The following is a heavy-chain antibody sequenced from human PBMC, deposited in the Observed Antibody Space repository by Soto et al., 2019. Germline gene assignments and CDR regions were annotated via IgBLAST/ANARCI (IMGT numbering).Heavy chain of an antibody. CDR3: ARILMNYYRLDY. D-gene: IGHD3-10*01. V-gene: IGHV4-30-4*01. Sequence: QVQLQESGPGLVKPSQTLSLTCTVSGASINSGDYYWIWIRQPPGKGLEWIGHIYYSGSTYYNPFLKRRAVISVDASKSEVSPKRLAVTAPDTAVYFCARILMNYYRLDYWGQGVLVSVAA. CDR2: IYYSGST. J-gene: IGHJ4*02. CDR1: GASINSGDYY.